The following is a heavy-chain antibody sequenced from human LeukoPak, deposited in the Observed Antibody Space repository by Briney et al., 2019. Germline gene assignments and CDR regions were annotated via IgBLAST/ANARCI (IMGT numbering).Heavy chain of an antibody. CDR1: GGSVSSNNYY. CDR3: ASGSYSFFFDY. CDR2: IYYSGNT. Sequence: SETLSLTCTVSGGSVSSNNYYWGWIRQPPGKGLEWIANIYYSGNTYYNPSLKSRVTISVDTFKNQFSLRLSSVTAADTAVYYCASGSYSFFFDYWGQGTLVTVSS. D-gene: IGHD1-26*01. J-gene: IGHJ4*02. V-gene: IGHV4-39*01.